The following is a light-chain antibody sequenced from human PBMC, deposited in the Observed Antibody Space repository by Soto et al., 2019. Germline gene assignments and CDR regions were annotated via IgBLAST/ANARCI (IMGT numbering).Light chain of an antibody. CDR1: SSDVGGYNY. CDR2: EVS. Sequence: QSVLTQPASVSGSPGQSITISCTGTSSDVGGYNYVSWYQQHPGKAPKPMIYEVSNRPSGVSNRFSGSKSGNTASLTISGLQAEDEADYYCSSYTSISTLVVFGGGTKLTVL. CDR3: SSYTSISTLVV. J-gene: IGLJ2*01. V-gene: IGLV2-14*01.